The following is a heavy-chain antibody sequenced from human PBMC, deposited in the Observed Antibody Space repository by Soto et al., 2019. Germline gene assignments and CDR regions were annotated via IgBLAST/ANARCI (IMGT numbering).Heavy chain of an antibody. V-gene: IGHV4-34*01. CDR3: ARRPRGRNYFRARYHYNGMDV. CDR1: GGSFSSDY. D-gene: IGHD1-7*01. CDR2: ISHSGST. J-gene: IGHJ6*02. Sequence: SETLSLTCAVYGGSFSSDYWSWIRQPPGKGLEWIGEISHSGSTNYSPSLKSRVTVSVDTSKNQFSLKLSSVTAADTAVYFCARRPRGRNYFRARYHYNGMDVWGQGTTVTVSS.